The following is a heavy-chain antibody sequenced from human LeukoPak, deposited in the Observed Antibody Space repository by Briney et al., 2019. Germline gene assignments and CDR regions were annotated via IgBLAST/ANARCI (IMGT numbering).Heavy chain of an antibody. CDR3: ARLGPYCSSTCCYSPGGYYYYYYMDV. V-gene: IGHV4-34*01. D-gene: IGHD2-2*01. Sequence: SETLSLTCAVYGGSFSGYYWSWIRQPPGKGLEWIGEINHSGSTNYNPSLKSRVTISVDTSKNQFSLKLSSVTAADTAVYYCARLGPYCSSTCCYSPGGYYYYYYMDVWGKGTTVTVSS. J-gene: IGHJ6*03. CDR1: GGSFSGYY. CDR2: INHSGST.